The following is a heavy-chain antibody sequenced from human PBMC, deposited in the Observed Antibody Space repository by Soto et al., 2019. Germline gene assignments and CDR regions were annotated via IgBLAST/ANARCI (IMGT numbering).Heavy chain of an antibody. Sequence: QVQLVESGGGVVQPGRSLRLSCAASGFTFSSHGMHWVRQAPGKGLEWVAVIWYDGSTTYYADSVKGRFSISRDNSKNTLYLQMNSLRADDTAVYYCARWGNWKVADYWGQGTLVTVSS. CDR2: IWYDGSTT. CDR1: GFTFSSHG. D-gene: IGHD1-1*01. J-gene: IGHJ4*02. V-gene: IGHV3-33*01. CDR3: ARWGNWKVADY.